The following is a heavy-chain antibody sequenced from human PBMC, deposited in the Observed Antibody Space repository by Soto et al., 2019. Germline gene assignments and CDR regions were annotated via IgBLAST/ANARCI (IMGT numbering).Heavy chain of an antibody. CDR1: GFTFISYW. Sequence: GGSLRLCCAASGFTFISYWMSWVRQAPGKGLEWVANIKQDGSEKYYVDSAKGRFTISRDNAKNSLYLQMNSLRAEDTAVYYCARGGRRWFDPWGQGTLVTVSS. CDR3: ARGGRRWFDP. CDR2: IKQDGSEK. J-gene: IGHJ5*02. V-gene: IGHV3-7*01.